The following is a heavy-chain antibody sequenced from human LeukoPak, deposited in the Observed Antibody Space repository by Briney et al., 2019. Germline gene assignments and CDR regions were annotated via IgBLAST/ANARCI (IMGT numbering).Heavy chain of an antibody. V-gene: IGHV4-59*01. D-gene: IGHD1-26*01. CDR2: IYYTDNT. J-gene: IGHJ4*02. CDR3: ARGLLVGNTGYYFDY. Sequence: SETLPLTCTVAGGSISGYYWTWIRQPPGKGLEGIGYIYYTDNTNSHPSLKSRVTLSLDTSKSQFSLKLSSVTAADTAVYYCARGLLVGNTGYYFDYWGQGTLVTVSS. CDR1: GGSISGYY.